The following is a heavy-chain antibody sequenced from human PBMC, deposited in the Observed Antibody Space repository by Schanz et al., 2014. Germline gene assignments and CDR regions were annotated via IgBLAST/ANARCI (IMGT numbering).Heavy chain of an antibody. V-gene: IGHV4-39*01. CDR3: VRQLLWFGESGVDT. CDR1: GGSIRRSTYY. J-gene: IGHJ5*02. CDR2: IYNSGSA. D-gene: IGHD3-10*01. Sequence: QLQLQESGPGLVKPLETLSLTCTVSGGSIRRSTYYWGWIRQPPGKGLEWVASIYNSGSAYYGPSLKVRVPISVETSKTQFSLRLNSVTASDTAVYYCVRQLLWFGESGVDTWGQGTLVVVSS.